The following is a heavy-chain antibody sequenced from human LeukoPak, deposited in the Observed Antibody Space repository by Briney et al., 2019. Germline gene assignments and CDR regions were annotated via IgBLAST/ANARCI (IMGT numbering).Heavy chain of an antibody. J-gene: IGHJ4*02. CDR1: GFTFDDYA. V-gene: IGHV3-9*03. Sequence: GGPLRLSCAASGFTFDDYAMHWVRQAPWKGLEWVSGISWNSGSIGYADSVKGRFTISRDNAKNSLYLQMNSLRAEDMALYYCAKDFSPVLVGYFDYWGQGTLVTVSS. CDR2: ISWNSGSI. CDR3: AKDFSPVLVGYFDY. D-gene: IGHD2-2*01.